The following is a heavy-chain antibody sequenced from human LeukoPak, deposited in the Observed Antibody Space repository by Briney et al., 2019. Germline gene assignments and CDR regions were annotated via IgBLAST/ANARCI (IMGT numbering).Heavy chain of an antibody. V-gene: IGHV3-30*03. D-gene: IGHD3-22*01. CDR3: TRGPGYHDSSYLDY. CDR1: GFTFSNYW. Sequence: GGSLRLSCVASGFTFSNYWMHWVRQAPGKGLEWVAVISYDGANKNHADSVKGRFTISRDNSKNTLYLQMNSLRAEDTAVYYCTRGPGYHDSSYLDYWGQGTLVTVSS. CDR2: ISYDGANK. J-gene: IGHJ4*02.